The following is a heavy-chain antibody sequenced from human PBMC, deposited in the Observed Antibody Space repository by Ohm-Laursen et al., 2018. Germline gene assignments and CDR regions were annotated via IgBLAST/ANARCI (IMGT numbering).Heavy chain of an antibody. D-gene: IGHD6-6*01. CDR2: IGGNGGTT. J-gene: IGHJ4*02. Sequence: SLRLSCAASGFTFNSYAMSWVRQAPGKGLEWVSVIGGNGGTTYYADSVKGRFTISRDNSKDTLYLQMNSLRAEDTAVYYCAKDEYSSSGGWGQGTLVTVSS. CDR3: AKDEYSSSGG. CDR1: GFTFNSYA. V-gene: IGHV3-23*01.